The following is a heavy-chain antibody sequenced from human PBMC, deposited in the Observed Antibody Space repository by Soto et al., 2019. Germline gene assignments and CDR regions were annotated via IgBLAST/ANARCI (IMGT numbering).Heavy chain of an antibody. V-gene: IGHV3-7*03. Sequence: PGGCLSLACAVSGFSFSSVWMSWVRHAPGKRLEWVANIKEDGSEKYYVDSVKGRCTISRENDKNSLFLQMKRLRAEDTAVYFCPCPPTRGDYNKYARNYWGQGT. CDR1: GFSFSSVW. CDR3: PCPPTRGDYNKYARNY. CDR2: IKEDGSEK. D-gene: IGHD4-4*01. J-gene: IGHJ4*02.